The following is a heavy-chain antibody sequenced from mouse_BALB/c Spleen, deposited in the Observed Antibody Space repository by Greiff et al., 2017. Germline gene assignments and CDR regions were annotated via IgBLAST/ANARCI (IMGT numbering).Heavy chain of an antibody. D-gene: IGHD1-1*01. J-gene: IGHJ2*01. CDR1: GYTFTSYY. Sequence: VKLVESGPELVKPGASVRISCKASGYTFTSYYIHWVKQRPGQGLEWIGWIYPGNVNTKYNEKFKGKATLTADKSSSTAYMQLSSLTSEDSAVYFCARGPIFTGDYWGQGTTLTVSS. V-gene: IGHV1S56*01. CDR3: ARGPIFTGDY. CDR2: IYPGNVNT.